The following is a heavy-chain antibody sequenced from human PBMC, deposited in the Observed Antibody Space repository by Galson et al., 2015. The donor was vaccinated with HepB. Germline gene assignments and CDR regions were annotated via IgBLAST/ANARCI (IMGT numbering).Heavy chain of an antibody. D-gene: IGHD1-1*01. V-gene: IGHV4-30-2*01. CDR2: IYHSGST. CDR3: ARGHTSTNQLERWRGTGLRGRPVGARNLDY. Sequence: TLSLTCAVSGGSISSGGYSWSWIRQPPGKGLEWIGYIYHSGSTYYNPSLKSRVTISVDTSKNQFSLKLSSVTAADTAVYYCARGHTSTNQLERWRGTGLRGRPVGARNLDYWGQGTLVTVSS. J-gene: IGHJ4*02. CDR1: GGSISSGGYS.